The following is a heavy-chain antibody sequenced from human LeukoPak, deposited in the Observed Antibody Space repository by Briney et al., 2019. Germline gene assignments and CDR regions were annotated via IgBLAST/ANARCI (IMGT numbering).Heavy chain of an antibody. D-gene: IGHD3-10*01. Sequence: ASVKVSCKASGYTFTCYYIHWVRQAPGQGLEWMGWINPNSGGTNYAPKFQGRVTMTRDTSISTAYMELSRLRSDDTAVYYCASERFTMVRGVIDYWGQGTLVTVSS. V-gene: IGHV1-2*02. CDR1: GYTFTCYY. CDR2: INPNSGGT. J-gene: IGHJ4*02. CDR3: ASERFTMVRGVIDY.